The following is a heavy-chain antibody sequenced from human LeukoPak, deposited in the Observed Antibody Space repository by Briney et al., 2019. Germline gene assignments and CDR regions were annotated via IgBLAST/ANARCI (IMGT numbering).Heavy chain of an antibody. J-gene: IGHJ4*02. V-gene: IGHV3-23*01. CDR1: GFYFGGHA. D-gene: IGHD5-12*01. Sequence: GGSLRLSCVASGFYFGGHAMHWLRQAPGKGLEWVAAISGSGGSTYYADSVKGRFTISRDNSKNTLYLQMNSLRAEDTAVYYCAKDKWLAATGGYFDYWGQGTLVTVSS. CDR2: ISGSGGST. CDR3: AKDKWLAATGGYFDY.